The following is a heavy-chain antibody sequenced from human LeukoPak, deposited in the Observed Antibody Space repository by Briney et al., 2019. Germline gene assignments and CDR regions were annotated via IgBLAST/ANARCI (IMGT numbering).Heavy chain of an antibody. V-gene: IGHV3-7*03. D-gene: IGHD3-10*01. CDR1: GFTFSSYW. J-gene: IGHJ4*02. CDR2: IKQDGSEK. Sequence: SGGSLRLSCAASGFTFSSYWMSWVRQAPGRGLEWVANIKQDGSEKYYVDSVKGRFTISRDNAKNSLYLQMNSLRAEDTAVYYCARAYGSDVFDYWGQGTLVTVSS. CDR3: ARAYGSDVFDY.